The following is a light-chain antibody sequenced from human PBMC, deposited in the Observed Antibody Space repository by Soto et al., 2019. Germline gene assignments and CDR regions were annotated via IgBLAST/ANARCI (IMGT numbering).Light chain of an antibody. CDR2: GTS. V-gene: IGKV3-20*01. CDR1: QSVVSTY. CDR3: EQHARSPIT. J-gene: IGKJ3*01. Sequence: ENVLTQSPGIMSLSPGERATLFCRASQSVVSTYLARYQQKPGQAPRLFIYGTSTRATGIPDSFGGSGSATVFTLNVSRLEHEDLAVDFCEQHARSPITFGPRTKVEIK.